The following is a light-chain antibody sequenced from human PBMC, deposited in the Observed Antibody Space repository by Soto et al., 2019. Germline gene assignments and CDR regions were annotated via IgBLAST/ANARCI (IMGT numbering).Light chain of an antibody. CDR1: QSLVYSDGNTY. CDR2: KVS. CDR3: MQGAPWPPG. Sequence: DVVMTQSPLSLPVTLGQPASISCWSTQSLVYSDGNTYLDWFQQRPGQSPRRLIYKVSNRDSGVPDRFIGSGSGTNLTLKITRVEAEDVGIYYCMQGAPWPPGFGGGTQVKIK. V-gene: IGKV2-30*01. J-gene: IGKJ4*01.